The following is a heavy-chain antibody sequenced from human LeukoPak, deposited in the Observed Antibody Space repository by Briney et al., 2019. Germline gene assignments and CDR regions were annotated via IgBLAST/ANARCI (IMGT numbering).Heavy chain of an antibody. CDR1: GDSVSSNSAA. V-gene: IGHV6-1*01. CDR3: ARGSGTAAAGTYYYNGLDV. J-gene: IGHJ6*02. CDR2: TYYRSKCYN. Sequence: SQTLSLTCAISGDSVSSNSAAWNWIRQSPSRGLEWLGRTYYRSKCYNDHAVSVRSRITINPDTSQNQFSLQLSSMPSEDTAVYYCARGSGTAAAGTYYYNGLDVWGQGTTVTVSS. D-gene: IGHD6-13*01.